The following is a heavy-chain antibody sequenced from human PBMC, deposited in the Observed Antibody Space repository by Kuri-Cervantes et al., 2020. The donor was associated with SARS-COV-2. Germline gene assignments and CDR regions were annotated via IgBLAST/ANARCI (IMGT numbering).Heavy chain of an antibody. J-gene: IGHJ5*02. CDR2: ISAYNGNT. Sequence: ASVKVSCKASGYTFTSYGISWVRQAPGQGLEWMGWISAYNGNTNYAQKLLGRVTMTTDTSTSTAYMELRSLRSDDTAVYYCARASRYDFWSGTPPDNWFDPWGQGTLVTVSS. CDR1: GYTFTSYG. V-gene: IGHV1-18*01. CDR3: ARASRYDFWSGTPPDNWFDP. D-gene: IGHD3-3*01.